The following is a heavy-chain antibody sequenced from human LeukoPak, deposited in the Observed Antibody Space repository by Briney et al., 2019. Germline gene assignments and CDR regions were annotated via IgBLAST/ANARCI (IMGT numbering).Heavy chain of an antibody. Sequence: PSETLSLTCTVSGGSISSGDYFWSWIRQPPGKGLEWIGYIYYSGSTKYNPSLMSRVTISIETSERQFSLNLSSVTAADTAAYYCARHVTVTYDAFDVWGQGTMVTVSS. D-gene: IGHD4-11*01. V-gene: IGHV4-61*08. CDR3: ARHVTVTYDAFDV. CDR2: IYYSGST. CDR1: GGSISSGDYF. J-gene: IGHJ3*01.